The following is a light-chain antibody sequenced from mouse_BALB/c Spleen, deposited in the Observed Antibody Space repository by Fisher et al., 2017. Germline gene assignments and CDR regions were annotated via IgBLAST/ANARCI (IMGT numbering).Light chain of an antibody. CDR3: QHHYGTPPT. CDR1: ENIYSY. J-gene: IGKJ5*01. Sequence: DIVLTQTTASLSASVGETVTITCRASENIYSYLAWYQQKQGKSPQLLVYNAKTLAEGVPSRFSGSGSGTQFSLKINSLQPEDFGSYYCQHHYGTPPTFGAGTKLELK. CDR2: NAK. V-gene: IGKV12-44*01.